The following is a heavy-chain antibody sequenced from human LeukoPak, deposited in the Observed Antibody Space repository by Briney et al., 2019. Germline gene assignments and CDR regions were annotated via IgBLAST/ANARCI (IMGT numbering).Heavy chain of an antibody. J-gene: IGHJ5*02. Sequence: GGSLRLSCAASGFTFSSYAMSWVRQAPGKGLEWVSAISGSGGSTYYADSVKGRFTISRDNSKNTLYLQMNSLRAEDTAVYYCANSLAVPAAMRADNWFDPWGQGTLVTVSS. D-gene: IGHD2-2*01. CDR1: GFTFSSYA. CDR2: ISGSGGST. V-gene: IGHV3-23*01. CDR3: ANSLAVPAAMRADNWFDP.